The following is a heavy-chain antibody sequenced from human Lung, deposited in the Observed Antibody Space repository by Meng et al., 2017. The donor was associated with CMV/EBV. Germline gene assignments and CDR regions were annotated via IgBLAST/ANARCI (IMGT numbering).Heavy chain of an antibody. D-gene: IGHD6-6*01. CDR2: IYYSGST. CDR1: GGSISSSSYY. V-gene: IGHV4-61*01. CDR3: AAGPPSSSSSFFDY. Sequence: SETLSLXCTVSGGSISSSSYYWSWIRQPPGKGLEWIGYIYYSGSTNYNPSLKSRVTMSIDTSKNQFSLKLSSVTPADTAVYYCAAGPPSSSSSFFDYWGQGKXVNGSS. J-gene: IGHJ4*02.